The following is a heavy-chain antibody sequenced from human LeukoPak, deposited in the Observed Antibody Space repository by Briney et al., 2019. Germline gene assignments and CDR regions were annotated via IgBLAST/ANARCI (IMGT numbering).Heavy chain of an antibody. Sequence: GGSLRHSCTASGFTFSIYWMHWVRQAPGKGLVWVSRINSDGSNTNYADSVQDRVTMSRDNAKNTLYLEMNSLRAEDTAVYYCARDVVLSGPDAFDIWGQGTRDSVSS. CDR1: GFTFSIYW. J-gene: IGHJ3*02. CDR3: ARDVVLSGPDAFDI. V-gene: IGHV3-74*01. CDR2: INSDGSNT. D-gene: IGHD2-15*01.